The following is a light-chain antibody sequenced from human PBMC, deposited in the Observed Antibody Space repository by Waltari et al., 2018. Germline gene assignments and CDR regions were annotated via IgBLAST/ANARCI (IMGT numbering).Light chain of an antibody. CDR3: QQYDGSVVT. CDR1: QTITGSW. V-gene: IGKV3-20*01. J-gene: IGKJ4*01. Sequence: EIVLTQSPGTLSVSPGERVTVSCRASQTITGSWLTWYHQKPGQAPMLLIYGASNRAPGIPDRFSGSGSGTEFTLTISRLEPEDSAVYYCQQYDGSVVTFGGGTKVEIK. CDR2: GAS.